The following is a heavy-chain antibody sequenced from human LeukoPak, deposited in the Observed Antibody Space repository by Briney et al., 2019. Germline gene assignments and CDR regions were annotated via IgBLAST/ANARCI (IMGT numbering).Heavy chain of an antibody. V-gene: IGHV4-30-2*01. CDR1: GGFISSGGYS. Sequence: SETLSLTCAVSGGFISSGGYSWSWIRQPPGKGLEWIGYIYHSGSTYYNPSLKSRVTISVDRSKNQFSLKLSSVTAADTAVYYCAATYSSSWLFDYWGQGTLVTVSS. J-gene: IGHJ4*02. D-gene: IGHD6-13*01. CDR2: IYHSGST. CDR3: AATYSSSWLFDY.